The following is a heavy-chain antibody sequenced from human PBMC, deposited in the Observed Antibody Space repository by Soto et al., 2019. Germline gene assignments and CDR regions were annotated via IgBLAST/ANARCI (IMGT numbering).Heavy chain of an antibody. V-gene: IGHV4-34*01. CDR2: INYSGST. CDR3: ARGRPRNKSWFDP. CDR1: GGSFSTYC. Sequence: PSETLSLTCAVYGGSFSTYCWSWIRQPPGKGLEWTGEINYSGSTNYNPSPKSRVTISLDTSKNQFSLNLRSVTAADTAVYYCARGRPRNKSWFDPWGQGTQVTVSS. J-gene: IGHJ5*02.